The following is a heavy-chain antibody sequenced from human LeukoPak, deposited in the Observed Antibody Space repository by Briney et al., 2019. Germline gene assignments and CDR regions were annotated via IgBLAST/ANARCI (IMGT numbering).Heavy chain of an antibody. CDR3: ASTVGPNDYGDYGSRDPDY. V-gene: IGHV5-51*01. CDR1: GYSFTSYC. D-gene: IGHD4-17*01. J-gene: IGHJ4*02. Sequence: GAALQFSCEAAGYSFTSYCIGWGRPMPRGGLEWRGIIYPGDSETRYSPSFQGQVTISADKSISTAYLQWSRLKASDTAMYYCASTVGPNDYGDYGSRDPDYWGQGTLVTVSS. CDR2: IYPGDSET.